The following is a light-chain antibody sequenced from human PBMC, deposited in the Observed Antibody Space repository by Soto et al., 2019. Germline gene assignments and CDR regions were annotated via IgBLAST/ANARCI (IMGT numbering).Light chain of an antibody. CDR2: GVS. CDR1: QSVTSNS. CDR3: QQYAATPRT. Sequence: EIVLTQSPGTLSLSPRERATLSCRASQSVTSNSLAWYQHRPGQAPRLLIYGVSNRAPGIPARFSGSGSGTHFTLPIRTLEAEYSAVYYCQQYAATPRTLGQGTQVEVK. V-gene: IGKV3-20*01. J-gene: IGKJ1*01.